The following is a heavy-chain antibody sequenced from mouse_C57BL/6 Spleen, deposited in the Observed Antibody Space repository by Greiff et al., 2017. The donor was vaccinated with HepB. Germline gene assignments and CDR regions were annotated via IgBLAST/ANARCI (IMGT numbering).Heavy chain of an antibody. CDR1: GYTFTSYW. CDR2: IHPNSGST. D-gene: IGHD1-1*01. V-gene: IGHV1-64*01. J-gene: IGHJ4*01. Sequence: QVQLQQPGAELVKPGASVKLSCKASGYTFTSYWMHWVKQRPGQGLEWIGMIHPNSGSTNYNEKFKSKATLTVDKSSSTAYMQLSSLTSEDSAVYYCARITTGRVMDYWGQGTSVTVSS. CDR3: ARITTGRVMDY.